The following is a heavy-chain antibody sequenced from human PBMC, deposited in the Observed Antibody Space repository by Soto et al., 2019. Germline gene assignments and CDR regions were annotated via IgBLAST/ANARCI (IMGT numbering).Heavy chain of an antibody. Sequence: QVQLGQSGTEVKKPGASGKVSCKASGHTFGKYGISWVRHAPGQGLEWVGWISVYHGNTVHAQKFRGRVNMTTDTSTSTAYMELGSLKSDDTAIYYCAKDCSGASCGFDLWGQGTLVTVSS. CDR1: GHTFGKYG. CDR3: AKDCSGASCGFDL. V-gene: IGHV1-18*01. CDR2: ISVYHGNT. J-gene: IGHJ4*02. D-gene: IGHD2-15*01.